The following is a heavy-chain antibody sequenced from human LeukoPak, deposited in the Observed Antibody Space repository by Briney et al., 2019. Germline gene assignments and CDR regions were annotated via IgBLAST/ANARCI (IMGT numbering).Heavy chain of an antibody. CDR1: GYTLTELS. J-gene: IGHJ6*03. V-gene: IGHV1-24*01. Sequence: APVKVSCKVSGYTLTELSMHWVRQAPVKGLEWMGGFDPEDGETIYAQKFQGRVTMTEDTSTDTAYMELSSLGPEDMAVYYCAREPTWGAARLHYYYYMDVWGKGTTVTVSS. CDR2: FDPEDGET. D-gene: IGHD6-6*01. CDR3: AREPTWGAARLHYYYYMDV.